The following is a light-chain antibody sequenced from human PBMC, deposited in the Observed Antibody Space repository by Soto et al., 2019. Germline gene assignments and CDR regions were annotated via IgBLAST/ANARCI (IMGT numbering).Light chain of an antibody. CDR2: DAS. V-gene: IGKV1-5*01. CDR3: QQYYSYPLT. J-gene: IGKJ4*01. Sequence: DIQMTQSPSTLSASVGARVTITCRASQRMSGFLAWYQQKPGKAPQLLISDASSLQSGVPSRFSGSGSGTDFTLTISCLQSEDFATYYCQQYYSYPLTFGGGAKVDIK. CDR1: QRMSGF.